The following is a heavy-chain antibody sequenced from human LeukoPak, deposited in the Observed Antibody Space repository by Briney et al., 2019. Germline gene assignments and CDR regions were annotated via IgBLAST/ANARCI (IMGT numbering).Heavy chain of an antibody. D-gene: IGHD2-2*01. V-gene: IGHV1-24*01. CDR2: FDPEDGET. CDR1: GYTLTELS. J-gene: IGHJ3*02. CDR3: ATDDKCSSTSCYGVAFDI. Sequence: ASVKVSCKVSGYTLTELSMHWVRQAPGKGLEWMGGFDPEDGETIYAQKFQGRVTMTEDTSTDTAYMELSSLRSEDTAVYYCATDDKCSSTSCYGVAFDIWGKGKMVTVSS.